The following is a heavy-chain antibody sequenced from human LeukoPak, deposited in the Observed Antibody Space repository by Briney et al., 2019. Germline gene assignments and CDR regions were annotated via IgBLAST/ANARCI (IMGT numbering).Heavy chain of an antibody. Sequence: GGSLRLSCAASGFTFSNAWMSWVRQAPGKGLEWVGRIKSKTDGGTADYAAAVKGRFSISRDDSKNTLFLQMDGLKTEDTAVYYCATSSGRGYYYYGMDVWGQGNTVSVSS. J-gene: IGHJ6*02. CDR1: GFTFSNAW. V-gene: IGHV3-15*01. CDR3: ATSSGRGYYYYGMDV. CDR2: IKSKTDGGTA.